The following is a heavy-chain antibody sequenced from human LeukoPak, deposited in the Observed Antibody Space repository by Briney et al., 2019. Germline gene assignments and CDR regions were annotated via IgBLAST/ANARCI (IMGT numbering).Heavy chain of an antibody. Sequence: ASVKVSCNASRRTFSSYAISWVRQAPGQGLEWMGGIIPIFGTANYAQKFQGRVTITADESTSTAYMELSSLRSEDTAVYYCARVDTAMAGYYYYYMDVWGKGTTVTVSS. CDR1: RRTFSSYA. J-gene: IGHJ6*03. CDR2: IIPIFGTA. V-gene: IGHV1-69*13. CDR3: ARVDTAMAGYYYYYMDV. D-gene: IGHD5-18*01.